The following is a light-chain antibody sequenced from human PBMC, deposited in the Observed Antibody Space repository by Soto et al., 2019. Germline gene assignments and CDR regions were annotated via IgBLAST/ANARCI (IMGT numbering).Light chain of an antibody. Sequence: DIVMTQSPASLSVSPGERATLSCRASQSVSSRLAWYQQKPGQAPRLLIYDASTRATGIPGRFSGSGSGTEFTLTISSLQSEDSAVYYCQQYNNWPPWTFGQGTKVEI. CDR1: QSVSSR. CDR2: DAS. J-gene: IGKJ1*01. CDR3: QQYNNWPPWT. V-gene: IGKV3-15*01.